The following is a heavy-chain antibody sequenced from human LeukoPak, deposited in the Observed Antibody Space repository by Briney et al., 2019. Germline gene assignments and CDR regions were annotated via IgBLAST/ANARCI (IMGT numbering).Heavy chain of an antibody. CDR3: ARGTYCSGGSCYTWFDP. CDR1: GFTFSTYW. CDR2: MRRDGNEI. D-gene: IGHD2-15*01. J-gene: IGHJ5*02. Sequence: GGSLRLSCSASGFTFSTYWMSWVRQAPGKGLEWVANMRRDGNEIYYLDSVRGRFTISRDNAKNSLYLQMNSLRAEDTAVYYCARGTYCSGGSCYTWFDPWGQGTLVTVSS. V-gene: IGHV3-7*03.